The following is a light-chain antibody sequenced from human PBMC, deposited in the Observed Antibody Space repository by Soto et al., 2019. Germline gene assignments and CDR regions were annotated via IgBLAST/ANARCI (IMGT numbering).Light chain of an antibody. V-gene: IGLV2-14*01. Sequence: QSALSQPASMSGSPGQSITIPCTGASSNIGLYSYVSWYQHHPGKAPKLLISEVNIRPSGLSDRFSASKAGNTASLTISGLQPEDEAFYYCTCLSTTSTPIVFGTGTKVTVL. CDR2: EVN. J-gene: IGLJ1*01. CDR1: SSNIGLYSY. CDR3: TCLSTTSTPIV.